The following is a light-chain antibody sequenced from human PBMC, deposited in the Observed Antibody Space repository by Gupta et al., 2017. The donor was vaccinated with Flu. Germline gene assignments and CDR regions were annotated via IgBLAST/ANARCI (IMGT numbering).Light chain of an antibody. CDR1: QSVSSY. CDR3: QQRSNWTLRT. Sequence: VLTQSPATLSLSPGESATLSCRASQSVSSYLAWYQQKPGQAPRLLIYDASNRATGIPARCSGSGSGTEDTLTIISREPEDVAVYYCQQRSNWTLRTFGQGTKVEIK. CDR2: DAS. V-gene: IGKV3-11*01. J-gene: IGKJ1*01.